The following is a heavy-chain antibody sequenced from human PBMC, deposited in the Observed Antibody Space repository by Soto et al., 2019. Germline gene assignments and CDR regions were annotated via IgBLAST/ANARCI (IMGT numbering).Heavy chain of an antibody. CDR1: GLTFSNAY. CDR3: TTGTGSSWHDYYFDY. Sequence: EVQLVESGGGLVKPGGSLRLSCVASGLTFSNAYMTWLRQAPGKGLEWVGRIKSKTDGETTDYAAPVKGRFTISRDDSKNTLYLQMNSLKTEDTAVYYCTTGTGSSWHDYYFDYWGQGTLVTVSS. V-gene: IGHV3-15*01. D-gene: IGHD1-20*01. CDR2: IKSKTDGETT. J-gene: IGHJ4*02.